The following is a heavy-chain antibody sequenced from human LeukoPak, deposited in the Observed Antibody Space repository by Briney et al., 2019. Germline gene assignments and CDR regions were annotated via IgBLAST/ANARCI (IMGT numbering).Heavy chain of an antibody. D-gene: IGHD3-9*01. CDR3: ARDRVGITISSRQMNWFDP. CDR1: GYTFTGYY. CDR2: IAPNSGGT. Sequence: ASVKVSCKASGYTFTGYYMHWVRQAPGQGLEWMGWIAPNSGGTNYAQNFQGRVTMTRDTSISTAYMELSRLRSDDTAVYYCARDRVGITISSRQMNWFDPWGQGTLVTVSS. J-gene: IGHJ5*02. V-gene: IGHV1-2*02.